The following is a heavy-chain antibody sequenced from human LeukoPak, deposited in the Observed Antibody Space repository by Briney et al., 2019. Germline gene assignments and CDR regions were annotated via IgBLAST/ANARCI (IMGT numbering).Heavy chain of an antibody. CDR2: IYYSGST. CDR1: GGSVTAYY. Sequence: KTSEPLSLTCTVSGGSVTAYYWSWIRQPPGKGLEWIGYIYYSGSTNYNPSFKSRVTISVDTSKNQFSLKLSSVTAADTAMYYCASTVATLGRYFDYWGQGTLVTVSS. J-gene: IGHJ4*02. D-gene: IGHD4-23*01. V-gene: IGHV4-59*02. CDR3: ASTVATLGRYFDY.